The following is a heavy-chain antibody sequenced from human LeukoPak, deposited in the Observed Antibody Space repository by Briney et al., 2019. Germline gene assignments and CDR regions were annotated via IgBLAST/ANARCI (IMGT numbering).Heavy chain of an antibody. CDR3: ATGPYAAFEM. CDR1: GFTFTKFW. D-gene: IGHD2-2*01. J-gene: IGHJ3*02. Sequence: PGGSLRLSCAASGFTFTKFWMHWVRQAPGRGLVWASRVKDDGISTLYADSVKGRLTISRDNAKNTLYLQMNSLRADDTALYYCATGPYAAFEMWGQGTMVTVSS. CDR2: VKDDGIST. V-gene: IGHV3-74*01.